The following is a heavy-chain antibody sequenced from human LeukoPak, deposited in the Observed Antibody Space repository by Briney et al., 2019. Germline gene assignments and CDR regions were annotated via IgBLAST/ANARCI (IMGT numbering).Heavy chain of an antibody. CDR1: GGTFSSYA. CDR2: IIPIFGTA. D-gene: IGHD5-18*01. J-gene: IGHJ4*02. Sequence: ASVKVSCKASGGTFSSYAISWVRQAPGQGLEWMGGIIPIFGTANYAQKFQGRVTITADKSTSTAYMELSSLRSEDTAVYYCARQRRYSYGESFFDYRGQGTLVTVSS. CDR3: ARQRRYSYGESFFDY. V-gene: IGHV1-69*06.